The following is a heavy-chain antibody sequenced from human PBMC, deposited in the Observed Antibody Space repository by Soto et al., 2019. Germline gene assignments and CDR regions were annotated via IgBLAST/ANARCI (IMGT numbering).Heavy chain of an antibody. CDR3: ARDDYSKRGDGIDV. CDR2: IYYSGST. Sequence: SETLSLTCTVSGGSISRYYWSWIRQPPGKGLEWIGYIYYSGSTNYNPSLKSRVTISVDTSKTQFSLKLSSVTAADTAVYYCARDDYSKRGDGIDVWGQGTTVTVSS. V-gene: IGHV4-59*01. D-gene: IGHD4-4*01. J-gene: IGHJ6*02. CDR1: GGSISRYY.